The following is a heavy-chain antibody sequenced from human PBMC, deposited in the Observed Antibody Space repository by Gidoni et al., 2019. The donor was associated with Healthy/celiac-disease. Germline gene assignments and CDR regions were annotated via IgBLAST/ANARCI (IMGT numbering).Heavy chain of an antibody. D-gene: IGHD6-6*01. V-gene: IGHV3-9*01. J-gene: IGHJ6*02. CDR2: ISWNSGSI. CDR3: AKDIQPPRVPLYSSSSDYYYYGMDV. Sequence: EVQLVESGGGLVQPGRSLRLSCAASGFTFDDYAMPWVRPAPGKGLEWVSGISWNSGSIGYADSVKGRFTISRDNAKNSLYLQMNSLRAEDTALYYCAKDIQPPRVPLYSSSSDYYYYGMDVWGQGTTVTVSS. CDR1: GFTFDDYA.